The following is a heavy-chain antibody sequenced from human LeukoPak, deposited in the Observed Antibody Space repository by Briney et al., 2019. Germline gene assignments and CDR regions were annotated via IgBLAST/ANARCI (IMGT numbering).Heavy chain of an antibody. V-gene: IGHV3-7*01. CDR3: ARGWYGHY. CDR2: IKEDGSEQ. CDR1: GFTFRNYW. Sequence: GGSLRLSCAASGFTFRNYWMSWVRQAPGKGLEWVANIKEDGSEQYNVDSVKGRLTISRDNAKNSLYLQMNSLRAEDTAVYYCARGWYGHYWGQGTLVTVSS. D-gene: IGHD6-13*01. J-gene: IGHJ4*02.